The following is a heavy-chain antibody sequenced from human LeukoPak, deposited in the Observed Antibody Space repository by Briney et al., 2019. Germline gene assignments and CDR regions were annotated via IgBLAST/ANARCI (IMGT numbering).Heavy chain of an antibody. CDR2: IKEDGSEK. V-gene: IGHV3-7*01. CDR1: GLTFSETW. D-gene: IGHD3-16*01. J-gene: IGHJ6*02. Sequence: GGSLRLSCAASGLTFSETWMSWVRQAPGQGLEWVAAIKEDGSEKDYVDSVKGRFTISRDNAKNSLYLQMNSLRAEDTAVYYCATYTHWVAGDVWGQGTTVSVS. CDR3: ATYTHWVAGDV.